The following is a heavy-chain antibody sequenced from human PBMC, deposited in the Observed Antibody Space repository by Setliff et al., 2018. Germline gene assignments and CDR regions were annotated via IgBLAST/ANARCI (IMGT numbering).Heavy chain of an antibody. CDR1: GYTFNNYG. D-gene: IGHD2-2*01. Sequence: ASVKVSCKASGYTFNNYGVAWVRQAPGQGLDWMGWVTIYNGNTKYAQNLQGRLTLTTDRSTSTVYMELGSLTTDDTAIYYCARLVRYCTRTSCQRTSGAELWGQGTLVTVSS. J-gene: IGHJ4*02. CDR3: ARLVRYCTRTSCQRTSGAEL. V-gene: IGHV1-18*01. CDR2: VTIYNGNT.